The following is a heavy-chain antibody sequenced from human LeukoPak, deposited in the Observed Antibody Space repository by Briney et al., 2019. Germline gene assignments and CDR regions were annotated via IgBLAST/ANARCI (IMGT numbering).Heavy chain of an antibody. CDR1: GFTFGSYW. Sequence: GGSLRLSCAASGFTFGSYWMHWVRQAPGKGLVWVSRINSDGSSTSYADSVKGRFTISRDNAKNTLYLQMNSLRAEDTAVYYCAREGILTGYYISASDYWGQGTLVTVSS. CDR3: AREGILTGYYISASDY. CDR2: INSDGSST. V-gene: IGHV3-74*01. D-gene: IGHD3-9*01. J-gene: IGHJ4*02.